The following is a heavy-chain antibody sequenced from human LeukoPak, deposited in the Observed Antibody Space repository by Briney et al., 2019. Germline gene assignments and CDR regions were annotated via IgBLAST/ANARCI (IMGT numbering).Heavy chain of an antibody. J-gene: IGHJ4*02. V-gene: IGHV3-7*05. CDR3: ARDSAYNAFDY. Sequence: TGGSLRLSCAASGFTFSSSWMTWVRQAPGKGLEWVANIEGDGSTKNYVDSVKGRFTISRDNSKNSLYLQMNSLRVGDTAVYYCARDSAYNAFDYWGQGALVTVSS. D-gene: IGHD5-12*01. CDR2: IEGDGSTK. CDR1: GFTFSSSW.